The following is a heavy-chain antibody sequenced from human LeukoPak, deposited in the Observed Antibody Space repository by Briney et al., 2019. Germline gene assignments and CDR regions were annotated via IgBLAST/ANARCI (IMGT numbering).Heavy chain of an antibody. Sequence: PGGSLRLSCAASGFTFRTYAMSWVRQAPGKGLEWVSAISGSGGSTYYADSVKGRFTISRDNSKNTLYLQMNSLRTEDTAVYYCAKEAGLTIFYLIDYWGQGTLVTVSS. D-gene: IGHD3-9*01. CDR1: GFTFRTYA. CDR2: ISGSGGST. V-gene: IGHV3-23*01. J-gene: IGHJ4*02. CDR3: AKEAGLTIFYLIDY.